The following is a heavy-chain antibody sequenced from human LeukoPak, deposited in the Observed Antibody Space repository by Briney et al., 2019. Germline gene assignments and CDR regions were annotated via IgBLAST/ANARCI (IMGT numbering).Heavy chain of an antibody. V-gene: IGHV1-46*02. CDR2: INPSGGST. J-gene: IGHJ4*02. CDR3: ARVTYYYDSSGYPPYYFDY. Sequence: GAPVKVSCKASGYTFNTYGITWVRQAPGQGLEWMGIINPSGGSTSYAQKFQGRVTMTRDMSTSTVYMELSSLRSEDTAVYYCARVTYYYDSSGYPPYYFDYWGQGTLVTVSS. CDR1: GYTFNTYG. D-gene: IGHD3-22*01.